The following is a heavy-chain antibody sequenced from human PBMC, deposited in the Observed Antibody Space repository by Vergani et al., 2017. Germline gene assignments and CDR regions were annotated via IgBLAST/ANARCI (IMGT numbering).Heavy chain of an antibody. J-gene: IGHJ6*02. Sequence: QVQLQESGPGLVRPLETLSLTCTVSGGSLSGYYWNWIRQTPGEGLEWIGYVEDSGYFNYNPSLKTRVSMSSDTSNNQFSLMLSSVTVADTAVYYCAKANPRNSGYDYLYYYHAMDVWGQGTTVTVSS. V-gene: IGHV4-59*01. D-gene: IGHD5-12*01. CDR1: GGSLSGYY. CDR3: AKANPRNSGYDYLYYYHAMDV. CDR2: VEDSGYF.